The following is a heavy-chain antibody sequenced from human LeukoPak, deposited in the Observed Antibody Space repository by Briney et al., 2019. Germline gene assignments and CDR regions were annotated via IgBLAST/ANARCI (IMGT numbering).Heavy chain of an antibody. D-gene: IGHD2-2*01. J-gene: IGHJ3*02. V-gene: IGHV1-46*01. CDR3: ARGVGQLDAFDI. CDR1: GYRFTGYY. CDR2: INPSGGST. Sequence: ASVKVSCKASGYRFTGYYMHWVRQAPGQGLEWMGIINPSGGSTSYAQKFQGRVTMTRDTSTSTVYMELSSLRSEDTAVYYCARGVGQLDAFDIWGQGTMVTVSS.